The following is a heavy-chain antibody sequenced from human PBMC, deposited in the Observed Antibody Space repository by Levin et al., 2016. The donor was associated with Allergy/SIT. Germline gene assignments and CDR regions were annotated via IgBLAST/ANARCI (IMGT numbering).Heavy chain of an antibody. CDR1: GFTFSTYS. J-gene: IGHJ6*02. CDR2: ISSSSSTI. CDR3: ARGHYGMDV. Sequence: GESLKISCAASGFTFSTYSMNWVRQAPGKGLEWVSYISSSSSTIYYADSVKGRFTISRDNAKTSLYLQMNSLRAEDTAVYYCARGHYGMDVWGQGTTVTVSS. V-gene: IGHV3-48*04.